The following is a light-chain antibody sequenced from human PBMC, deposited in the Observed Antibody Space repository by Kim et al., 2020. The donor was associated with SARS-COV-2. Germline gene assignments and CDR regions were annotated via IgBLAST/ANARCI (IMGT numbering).Light chain of an antibody. CDR3: QQYNNWLWT. Sequence: VSPGERATLSCRASQSVSSNLAWYQQKPGQAPRLLIYGASTRATGIPARFSGSGSGTEFTLTISSLQSEDFAVYYCQQYNNWLWTFGQGTKVDIK. V-gene: IGKV3-15*01. J-gene: IGKJ1*01. CDR1: QSVSSN. CDR2: GAS.